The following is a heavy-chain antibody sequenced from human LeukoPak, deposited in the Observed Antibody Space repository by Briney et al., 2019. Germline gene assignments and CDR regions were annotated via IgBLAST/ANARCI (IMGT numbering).Heavy chain of an antibody. CDR1: GFTFSSYA. CDR2: LSSDGRDK. Sequence: GGSLRLSCAASGFTFSSYAMHWVRQAPGKGLEWVAVLSSDGRDKYFGDSVKGRFTISRDNSKNTLYLQMNSLRVEDTAVYFCARVSSSRAPFDSWGQGTLVTVSS. J-gene: IGHJ4*02. CDR3: ARVSSSRAPFDS. D-gene: IGHD6-13*01. V-gene: IGHV3-30*04.